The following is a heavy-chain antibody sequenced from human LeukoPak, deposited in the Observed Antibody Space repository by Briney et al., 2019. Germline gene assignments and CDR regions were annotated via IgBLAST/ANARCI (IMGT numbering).Heavy chain of an antibody. CDR1: GGSFSGYY. CDR2: INHSGST. V-gene: IGHV4-34*01. D-gene: IGHD2-8*01. J-gene: IGHJ4*02. Sequence: SETLSLTCAVYGGSFSGYYWSWIRQPPGKGLEWIGEINHSGSTNYNPSLESRVTISVDTSKNQFSLKLSSVTAADTAVYYCARGGVCYGYWGQGTLVTVSS. CDR3: ARGGVCYGY.